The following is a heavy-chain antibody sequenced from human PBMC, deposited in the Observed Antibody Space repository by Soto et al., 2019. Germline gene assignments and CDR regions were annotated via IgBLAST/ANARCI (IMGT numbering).Heavy chain of an antibody. J-gene: IGHJ6*03. Sequence: SSETLSLTCAVYGGSFSGYYWSWIRQPPGKGLEWIGEINHSGSTNYNPSLKSRVTISVDTSKNQFSLKLSSVTAADTAVYYCARLLRYCTNGVCYTPRTYYYYYMEVWGKGTTVTVSS. CDR3: ARLLRYCTNGVCYTPRTYYYYYMEV. CDR2: INHSGST. V-gene: IGHV4-34*01. CDR1: GGSFSGYY. D-gene: IGHD2-8*01.